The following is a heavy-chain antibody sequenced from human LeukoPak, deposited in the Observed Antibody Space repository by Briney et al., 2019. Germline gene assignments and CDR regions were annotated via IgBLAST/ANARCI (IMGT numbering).Heavy chain of an antibody. Sequence: PGGSLRLSCAASGFTFSSYWMHWVRQAPGKGLVWVSRINTDGSSTIYADSVKGRFTISRDNAKNTLYLQMNSLRAEDTAVYYCASLYCSGGSCYEALHWGQGTLVTVSS. CDR1: GFTFSSYW. J-gene: IGHJ4*02. CDR2: INTDGSST. V-gene: IGHV3-74*01. D-gene: IGHD2-15*01. CDR3: ASLYCSGGSCYEALH.